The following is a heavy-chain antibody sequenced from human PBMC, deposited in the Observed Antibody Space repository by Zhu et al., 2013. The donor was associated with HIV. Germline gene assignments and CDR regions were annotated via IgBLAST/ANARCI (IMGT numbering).Heavy chain of an antibody. Sequence: QVQLVQSGAEVKKPGASVKVSCKASGYTFTSYGISWVRQAPGQGLEWMGWISAYNGNTNYAQKLQGRVTMTTDTSTSTAYMELRSLRSDDTAVYYCARETACLYDFWSGCKSRRRTYYYYYGMDVWGRRDRRSPSP. CDR3: ARETACLYDFWSGCKSRRRTYYYYYGMDV. CDR1: GYTFTSYG. J-gene: IGHJ6*02. D-gene: IGHD3-3*01. V-gene: IGHV1-18*01. CDR2: ISAYNGNT.